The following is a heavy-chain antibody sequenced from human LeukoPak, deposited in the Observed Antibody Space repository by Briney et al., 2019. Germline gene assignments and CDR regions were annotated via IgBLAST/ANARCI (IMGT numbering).Heavy chain of an antibody. D-gene: IGHD3-16*01. Sequence: GGSLRLSCAASGFTFSSYGMHWVRQAPGKGLEWVAVIWYDGSNKYYADSVKGRFTISRDNSKNTLYLQMNSLRAEDTAVYYCAKDLSSGGGYDWGQGTLVTVSS. J-gene: IGHJ4*02. CDR1: GFTFSSYG. V-gene: IGHV3-33*06. CDR3: AKDLSSGGGYD. CDR2: IWYDGSNK.